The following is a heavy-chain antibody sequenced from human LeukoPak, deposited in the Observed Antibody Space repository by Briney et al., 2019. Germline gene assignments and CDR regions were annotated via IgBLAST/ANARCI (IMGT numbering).Heavy chain of an antibody. CDR3: ATDYADLPDY. CDR2: IKEDGSEK. Sequence: GGSLRLSCAASGFTFSSSWMSWVRQAPGKGLEWVANIKEDGSEKYYVDSVKGRFTISRDNAKNSLYLQMNSLRAEDTAVYYCATDYADLPDYWGQGTLVTVSS. J-gene: IGHJ4*02. D-gene: IGHD2-2*01. V-gene: IGHV3-7*01. CDR1: GFTFSSSW.